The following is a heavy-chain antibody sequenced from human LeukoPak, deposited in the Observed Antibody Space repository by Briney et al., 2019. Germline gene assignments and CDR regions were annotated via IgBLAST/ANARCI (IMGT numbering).Heavy chain of an antibody. CDR1: GFTFEDYG. CDR3: ARAISGTYQAPFDY. Sequence: PGGSLRLSCAASGFTFEDYGMTWFPQPPWKGLEWVSGVNWNGGSTGYADSVKGRFTISRDNAKNSLYLQMNSLRAEDTALYYCARAISGTYQAPFDYWGQGTLVTVSS. CDR2: VNWNGGST. D-gene: IGHD1-26*01. V-gene: IGHV3-20*04. J-gene: IGHJ4*02.